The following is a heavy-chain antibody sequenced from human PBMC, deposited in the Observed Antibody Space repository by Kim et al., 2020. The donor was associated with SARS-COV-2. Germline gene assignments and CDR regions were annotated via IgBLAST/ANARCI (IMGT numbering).Heavy chain of an antibody. V-gene: IGHV4-59*11. D-gene: IGHD6-19*01. CDR1: GGSISSHY. Sequence: SETLSLTCTVSGGSISSHYWSWIRQPPGKGLEWIGYIYYSGSTNYNPSLKSRVTISVDTSKNQFSLKLRSVTAAYTAVYYCARDVRQWLGLAPIWYFVL. CDR2: IYYSGST. J-gene: IGHJ2*01. CDR3: ARDVRQWLGLAPIWYFVL.